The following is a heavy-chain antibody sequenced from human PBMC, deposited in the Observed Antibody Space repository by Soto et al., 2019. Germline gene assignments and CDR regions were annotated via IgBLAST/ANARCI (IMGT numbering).Heavy chain of an antibody. V-gene: IGHV4-61*01. CDR1: GGTVSSGSYY. Sequence: SDTLSLTSTVSGGTVSSGSYYWSWIRQPPGKGLEWIGYIYYSGSTNYNPSLKSRVTISVDTSKNQFSLKLSSVTAADTAVYYCARAESTEGGYSYDYWGYVPLFTFSS. D-gene: IGHD1-26*01. CDR2: IYYSGST. CDR3: ARAESTEGGYSYDY. J-gene: IGHJ4*01.